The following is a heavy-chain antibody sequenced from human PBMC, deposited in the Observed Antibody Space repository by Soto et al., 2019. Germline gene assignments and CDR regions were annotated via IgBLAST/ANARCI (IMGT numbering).Heavy chain of an antibody. Sequence: QVQLVQSGAEVKKPGASVKVSCKASGYTFTGYYMHWVRQAPGQGLEWMGWINPNSGGTNYAQKFQGWVTMTRDTSISTAYMELSRLRSDDTAVYYCGRGGGIWFGELSTYYYGMDVWGQGTTVTVSS. D-gene: IGHD3-10*01. CDR1: GYTFTGYY. J-gene: IGHJ6*02. V-gene: IGHV1-2*04. CDR2: INPNSGGT. CDR3: GRGGGIWFGELSTYYYGMDV.